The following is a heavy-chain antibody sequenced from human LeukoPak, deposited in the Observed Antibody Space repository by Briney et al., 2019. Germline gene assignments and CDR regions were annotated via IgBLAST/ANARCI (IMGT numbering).Heavy chain of an antibody. D-gene: IGHD3-10*01. CDR2: ISDRGDRT. Sequence: GGSLRDSSMDSRFTFTVYTISTVRPTPEKGLEWVPLISDRGDRTYYADSVKGRFTISRDNSKKTLYLPMNSLRSEDTAVDYCARAPMVRGGDYFDYWGQGTLVTVSS. CDR3: ARAPMVRGGDYFDY. J-gene: IGHJ4*02. V-gene: IGHV3-23*01. CDR1: RFTFTVYT.